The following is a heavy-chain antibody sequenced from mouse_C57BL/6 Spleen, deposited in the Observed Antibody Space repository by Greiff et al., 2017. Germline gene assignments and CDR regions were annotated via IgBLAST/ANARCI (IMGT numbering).Heavy chain of an antibody. CDR3: ANAIYLDY. Sequence: QVQLLQPGAELVRPGTSVKLSCKASGYTFTSYWMHWVKQRPGQGLEWIGVIDPSDSYTNYNQKFKGKATLTVDTSSSTAYMQLSSLTSEDSAVDYCANAIYLDYWGQGTTLTVAS. J-gene: IGHJ2*01. CDR2: IDPSDSYT. CDR1: GYTFTSYW. V-gene: IGHV1-59*01.